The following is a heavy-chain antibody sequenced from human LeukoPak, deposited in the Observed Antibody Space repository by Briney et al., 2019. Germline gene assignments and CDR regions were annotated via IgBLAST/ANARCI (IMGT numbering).Heavy chain of an antibody. Sequence: PGGSLRLSCAASGFTFSSYSMNWVRQAPGKGLEWVSYISSSSSTIYYADSVKGRFTISRDNAKNSLYLQMNSLRAEDTAVYYCARDGGSGSYYSGDYWGQGTLVTVSS. CDR1: GFTFSSYS. D-gene: IGHD3-10*01. CDR2: ISSSSSTI. V-gene: IGHV3-48*04. J-gene: IGHJ4*02. CDR3: ARDGGSGSYYSGDY.